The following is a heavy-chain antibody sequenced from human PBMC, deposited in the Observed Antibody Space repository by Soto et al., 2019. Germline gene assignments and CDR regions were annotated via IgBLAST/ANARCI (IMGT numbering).Heavy chain of an antibody. D-gene: IGHD3-10*01. CDR1: GFTFSDYY. CDR2: ISSSGSTI. CDR3: ARVTSDYYGSGSYYGYFDY. Sequence: KPGGSLRLSCAASGFTFSDYYMSWIRQAPGKGLEWVSYISSSGSTIYYADSVKGRFTISRDNAKNSLYLQMNSLRAEDTAVYYCARVTSDYYGSGSYYGYFDYWGQGTLVTVSS. J-gene: IGHJ4*02. V-gene: IGHV3-11*01.